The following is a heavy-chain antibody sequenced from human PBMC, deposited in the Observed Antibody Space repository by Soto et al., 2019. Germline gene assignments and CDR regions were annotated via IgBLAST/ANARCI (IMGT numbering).Heavy chain of an antibody. V-gene: IGHV1-18*04. J-gene: IGHJ6*02. Sequence: ASVKVSCKDSGYTFTSYGISCVLQAPAQGLVGMGWISAYNSNTNYPQKLKGRVTMTTDASTSAAYMELRSLSSDDTAVYYCARGADYDSSGYYYYYYGMDVWGQGTTVTVSS. CDR3: ARGADYDSSGYYYYYYGMDV. CDR2: ISAYNSNT. CDR1: GYTFTSYG. D-gene: IGHD3-22*01.